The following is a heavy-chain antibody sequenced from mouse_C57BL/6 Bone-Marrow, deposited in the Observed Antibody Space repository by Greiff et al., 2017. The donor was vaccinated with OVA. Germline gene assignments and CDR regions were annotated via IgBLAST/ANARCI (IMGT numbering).Heavy chain of an antibody. CDR2: IFPGSGST. V-gene: IGHV1-75*01. D-gene: IGHD2-5*01. J-gene: IGHJ3*01. CDR3: ARPSFYYSNLAWFAY. Sequence: QVQLKQSGPELVKPGASVKISCKASGYTFTDYYINWVKQRPGQGLEWIGWIFPGSGSTYYNEKFKGKATLTVDKSSSTAYMLLSSLTSEDSAVYFCARPSFYYSNLAWFAYWGQGTLVTVSA. CDR1: GYTFTDYY.